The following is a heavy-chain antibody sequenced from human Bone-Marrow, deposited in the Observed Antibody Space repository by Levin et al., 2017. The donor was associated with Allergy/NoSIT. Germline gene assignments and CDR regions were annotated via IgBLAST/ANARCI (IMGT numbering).Heavy chain of an antibody. Sequence: GGSLRLSCSVSGFSLSTYWMSWVRQAPGKGLEWVASIKQDGSERTYGDAVRGRFTISRDTAKNSVYLQMNSLRVEDTAVYFCARERNRFFDTWGQGVLVTVSS. CDR2: IKQDGSER. J-gene: IGHJ4*02. V-gene: IGHV3-7*01. CDR1: GFSLSTYW. D-gene: IGHD2/OR15-2a*01. CDR3: ARERNRFFDT.